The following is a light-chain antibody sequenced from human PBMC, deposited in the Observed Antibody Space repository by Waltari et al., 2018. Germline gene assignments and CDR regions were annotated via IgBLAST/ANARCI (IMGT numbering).Light chain of an antibody. J-gene: IGLJ2*01. V-gene: IGLV2-23*01. CDR2: EGS. Sequence: QSALTQPASVSGSPGQSLTISCPGTSSDVGSYNLASWYQQHPGKAPKLMIYEGSKRPSGVSNRFSGSKSGNTASLTISGLQAEDEADYYCCSYAGSHVVFGGGTKLTVL. CDR3: CSYAGSHVV. CDR1: SSDVGSYNL.